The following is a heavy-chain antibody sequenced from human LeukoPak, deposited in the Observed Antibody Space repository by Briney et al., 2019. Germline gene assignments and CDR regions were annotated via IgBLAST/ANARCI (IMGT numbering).Heavy chain of an antibody. CDR2: ISYDGSNK. Sequence: GGSLRLSCAASGFTFSSYDMHWVRQAPGTRLEWVALISYDGSNKYYADSVKGRFTISRDNSKNTLYLQMYSLRAEDTAVYYCAKDSGYSSSWYAFDIWGQGTMVTVSS. D-gene: IGHD6-13*01. V-gene: IGHV3-30*18. CDR3: AKDSGYSSSWYAFDI. J-gene: IGHJ3*02. CDR1: GFTFSSYD.